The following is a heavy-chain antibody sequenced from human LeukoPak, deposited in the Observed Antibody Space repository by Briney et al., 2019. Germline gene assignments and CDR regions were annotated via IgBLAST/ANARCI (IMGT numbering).Heavy chain of an antibody. CDR2: IYYRGNT. J-gene: IGHJ4*02. V-gene: IGHV4-39*01. D-gene: IGHD3-3*01. CDR3: ARLWSGLRPPDY. CDR1: GGSISSSSYS. Sequence: PSETLSLTCTVSGGSISSSSYSWGWIRQPPGKGLGWIGTIYYRGNTYYNPSLKSRVTISVVTSKSQFSLRLNSVTAADTSVYYCARLWSGLRPPDYWGQGTLVTVSS.